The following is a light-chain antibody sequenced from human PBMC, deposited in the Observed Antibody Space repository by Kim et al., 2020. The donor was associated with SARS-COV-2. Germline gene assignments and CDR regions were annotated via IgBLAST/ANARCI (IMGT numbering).Light chain of an antibody. CDR3: QQSYTTPWT. V-gene: IGKV1-39*01. CDR1: QTISTY. J-gene: IGKJ1*01. Sequence: ASVGDRATITCRTSQTISTYLNWYQQKPGKAPKVLIYGASSLQSGVPSRFSGRGSGTEFTLTISSLEPEDFATYYCQQSYTTPWTFGQGTKVDIK. CDR2: GAS.